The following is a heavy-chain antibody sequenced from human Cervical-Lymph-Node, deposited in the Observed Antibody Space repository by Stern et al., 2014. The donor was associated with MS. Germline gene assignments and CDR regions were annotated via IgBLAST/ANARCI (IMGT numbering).Heavy chain of an antibody. D-gene: IGHD6-19*01. V-gene: IGHV4-39*01. CDR3: AGYSSGWYLDY. CDR2: IYYSGSP. CDR1: GGSISSSSYY. J-gene: IGHJ4*02. Sequence: QLQLQESGPGLVKPSETLSLTCTVSGGSISSSSYYWGWIRQPPGKGLEWIGSIYYSGSPYYNPSLKSRVTISVDTSKNQFSLKLSSVTAADTAVYYCAGYSSGWYLDYWGQGTLVTVSS.